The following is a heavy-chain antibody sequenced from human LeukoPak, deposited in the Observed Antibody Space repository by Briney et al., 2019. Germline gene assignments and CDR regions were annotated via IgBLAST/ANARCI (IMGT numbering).Heavy chain of an antibody. D-gene: IGHD3-22*01. CDR2: ISYDGSNK. V-gene: IGHV3-33*05. CDR3: AKRGVVIRVILVGFHKEAYYFDS. Sequence: GGSLRLSCAASGFNFRSYGMHWVRQAPGKGLEWVAVISYDGSNKYYADSVKGRFTISRDNSKNTLYLQMNNLRAGDTAVCFCAKRGVVIRVILVGFHKEAYYFDSWGQGALVTVSS. CDR1: GFNFRSYG. J-gene: IGHJ4*02.